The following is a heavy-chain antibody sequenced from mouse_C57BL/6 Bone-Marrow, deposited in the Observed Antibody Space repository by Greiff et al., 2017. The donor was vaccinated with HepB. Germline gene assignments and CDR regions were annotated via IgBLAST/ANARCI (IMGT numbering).Heavy chain of an antibody. D-gene: IGHD1-1*01. CDR2: ISDGGSYT. Sequence: EVMLVESGGGLVKPGGSLKLSCAASGFTFSSYAMSWVRQTPEKRLEWVATISDGGSYTYYPDNVKGRFTISRDNAKNNLYLQMSHLKSEDTAMYYCARDRPLEVYYGSSDWYFDVWGTGTTVTVSS. CDR3: ARDRPLEVYYGSSDWYFDV. V-gene: IGHV5-4*01. J-gene: IGHJ1*03. CDR1: GFTFSSYA.